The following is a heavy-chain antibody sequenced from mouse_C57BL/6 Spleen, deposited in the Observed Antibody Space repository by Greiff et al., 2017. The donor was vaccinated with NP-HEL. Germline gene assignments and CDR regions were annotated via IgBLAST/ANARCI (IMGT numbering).Heavy chain of an antibody. CDR1: GYAFSSSW. D-gene: IGHD2-4*01. J-gene: IGHJ4*01. CDR2: IYPGDGDT. CDR3: YYDYDGYAMDY. V-gene: IGHV1-82*01. Sequence: QVQLQQSGPELVKPGASVKISCKASGYAFSSSWMNWVKQRPGKGLEWIGRIYPGDGDTNYNGKFKGKATLTADKSSSTAYMQLSSLTSEDSAVYFCYYDYDGYAMDYWGQGTSVTVSS.